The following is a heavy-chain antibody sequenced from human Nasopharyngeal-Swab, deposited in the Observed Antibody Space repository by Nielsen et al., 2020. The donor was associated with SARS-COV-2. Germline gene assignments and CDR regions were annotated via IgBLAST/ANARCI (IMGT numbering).Heavy chain of an antibody. V-gene: IGHV4-59*01. Sequence: SETLSLTCTVSGGSISSYYWSWIRQPPGKGLEWIGYIYYSGSTNYNPSLKSRVTISVDTSKNQFSLKLSSVTAADTAVYYCARILTMFGVVASYYFDYWGQGTLVTVSS. J-gene: IGHJ4*02. D-gene: IGHD3-3*01. CDR1: GGSISSYY. CDR3: ARILTMFGVVASYYFDY. CDR2: IYYSGST.